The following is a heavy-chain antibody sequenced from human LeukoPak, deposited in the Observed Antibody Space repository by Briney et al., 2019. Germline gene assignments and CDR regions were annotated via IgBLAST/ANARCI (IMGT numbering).Heavy chain of an antibody. CDR3: TRNTGIAAVGNPSYYFYYYMDV. CDR1: GASISSGGSY. CDR2: VYDSGST. D-gene: IGHD6-13*01. V-gene: IGHV4-31*03. J-gene: IGHJ6*03. Sequence: SQTLSLTCTVSGASISSGGSYWSWIRQYPGKGLEWIGCVYDSGSTFYNPSLQSRVSISRDTSKNQFSLRVISVTAADTAVYFCTRNTGIAAVGNPSYYFYYYMDVWGKGTTVTVSS.